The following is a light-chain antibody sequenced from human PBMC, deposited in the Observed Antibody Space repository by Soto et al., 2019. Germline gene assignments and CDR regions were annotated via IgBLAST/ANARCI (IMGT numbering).Light chain of an antibody. V-gene: IGLV2-23*02. CDR3: CSYAGSSSYV. CDR1: SSVVGSYNL. Sequence: QSVLTQPASVSGSPGQSITISCTGTSSVVGSYNLVSWYQQHPGKAPKFMIYEVSKRPSGVSNRFSGSKSGNTASLTISGLQAEDEADYYCCSYAGSSSYVFGTGTKVTVL. CDR2: EVS. J-gene: IGLJ1*01.